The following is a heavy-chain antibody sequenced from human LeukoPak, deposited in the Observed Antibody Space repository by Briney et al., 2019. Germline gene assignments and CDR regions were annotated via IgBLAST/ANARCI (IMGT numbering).Heavy chain of an antibody. CDR3: ARHKYSSGWPPEGAFDI. J-gene: IGHJ3*02. Sequence: GSLRLSCAASGFTFSPYEMNWVRQPPRKGLEWIASIYYSGSTYYNPSLKSRVTISVDTSKNQFSLKLSSVTAADTAVYYCARHKYSSGWPPEGAFDIWGQGTMVTVSS. CDR1: GFTFSPYE. V-gene: IGHV4-39*01. D-gene: IGHD6-19*01. CDR2: IYYSGST.